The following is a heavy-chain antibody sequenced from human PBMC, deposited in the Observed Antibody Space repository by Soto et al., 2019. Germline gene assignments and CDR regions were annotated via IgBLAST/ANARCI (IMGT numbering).Heavy chain of an antibody. CDR3: ATASSPLMTTFEGVIVI. CDR2: FDPEDGET. D-gene: IGHD3-16*02. J-gene: IGHJ4*02. Sequence: ASVKVSCKVSGYTLTELSMHWVRQAPGKGLEWMGGFDPEDGETIYAQKFQGRVTMTEDTSTDRAYMELSSLRSEDTAVYYCATASSPLMTTFEGVIVIWGQGTLVTVSS. CDR1: GYTLTELS. V-gene: IGHV1-24*01.